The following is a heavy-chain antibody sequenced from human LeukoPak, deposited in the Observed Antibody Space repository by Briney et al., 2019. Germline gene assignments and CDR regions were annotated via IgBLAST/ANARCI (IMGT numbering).Heavy chain of an antibody. CDR1: GGTFISYA. Sequence: SVTVSFKASGGTFISYAISWVRQAPGQGLEWMGRIIPILGIANYAQKFQGRVTITADKSTSTAYMELSSLRSEDTAVYYCARGMASRDCSGGSCYSGAYYYYGMDVWGQGTTVTVSS. D-gene: IGHD2-15*01. V-gene: IGHV1-69*10. CDR2: IIPILGIA. CDR3: ARGMASRDCSGGSCYSGAYYYYGMDV. J-gene: IGHJ6*02.